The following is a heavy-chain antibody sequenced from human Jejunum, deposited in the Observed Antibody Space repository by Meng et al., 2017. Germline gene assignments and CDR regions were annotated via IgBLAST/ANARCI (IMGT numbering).Heavy chain of an antibody. CDR2: INHSGST. D-gene: IGHD6-13*01. Sequence: QVQLQQWGAGLLKPSETLSLTCAVYGGSVSGYYWTWIRQPPGKGLEWIGEINHSGSTNYNPSLKSRVTMSIDTSKIQFSMRLTSVTATDTSVYYCARLANSSPDYWGRGTLVTVSS. V-gene: IGHV4-34*01. CDR1: GGSVSGYY. CDR3: ARLANSSPDY. J-gene: IGHJ4*02.